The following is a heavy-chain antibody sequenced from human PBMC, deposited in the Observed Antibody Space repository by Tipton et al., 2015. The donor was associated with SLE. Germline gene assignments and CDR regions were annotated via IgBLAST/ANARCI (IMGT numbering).Heavy chain of an antibody. CDR2: IYSGGST. CDR1: GFTVSSNY. J-gene: IGHJ1*01. D-gene: IGHD4-17*01. V-gene: IGHV3-66*01. Sequence: SLRLSCAASGFTVSSNYMSWVRQAPGKGLEWVSVIYSGGSTYYADSVKGRFTISRDNSKNTLYLQMNSLRAEDTAVHYCARDNQSGYGDSPAEYFQHWGQGTLVTVSS. CDR3: ARDNQSGYGDSPAEYFQH.